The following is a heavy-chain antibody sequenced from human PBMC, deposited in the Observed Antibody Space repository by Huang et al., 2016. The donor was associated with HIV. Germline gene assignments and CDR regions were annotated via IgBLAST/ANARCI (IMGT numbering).Heavy chain of an antibody. CDR1: GYTFTRNH. Sequence: QVQLVQSGAEVKKPGASVRISCKASGYTFTRNHINWVRQATGQGVKWRGKINPSGGSTDYAQKFQDRITMTRDRSTRTLYLEWRSLTSDDTAIYYCARVGSGWSLLGDALDFWGRGTMVTVSS. J-gene: IGHJ3*01. CDR2: INPSGGST. D-gene: IGHD6-19*01. V-gene: IGHV1-46*01. CDR3: ARVGSGWSLLGDALDF.